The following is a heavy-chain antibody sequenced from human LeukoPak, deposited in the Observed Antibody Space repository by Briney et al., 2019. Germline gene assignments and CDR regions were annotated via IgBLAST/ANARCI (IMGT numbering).Heavy chain of an antibody. CDR3: ARDRAPIVVVVAATPDAFDI. J-gene: IGHJ3*02. D-gene: IGHD2-15*01. Sequence: ASVKVSCKASGYTFTGYYMHWVRQAPGQGLEWMGWINPNSGGTNYAQKFQGRVTMTRDTSISTAYMELSRLRSDDTAVYYCARDRAPIVVVVAATPDAFDIWGQGTMVTVSS. CDR1: GYTFTGYY. V-gene: IGHV1-2*02. CDR2: INPNSGGT.